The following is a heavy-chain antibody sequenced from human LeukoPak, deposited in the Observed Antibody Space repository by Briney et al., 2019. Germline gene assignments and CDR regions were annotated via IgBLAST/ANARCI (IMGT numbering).Heavy chain of an antibody. J-gene: IGHJ4*02. D-gene: IGHD4-17*01. Sequence: GRSLRLSCAASGFTFDDYAMHWVRQAPGKGLEWVSGISWNSGSIGYADSVKGRFTISRDNAKNSLYLQMNSLRAEDTAVYYCAKDDLYGKCDYWGQGTLATVSS. CDR2: ISWNSGSI. CDR3: AKDDLYGKCDY. CDR1: GFTFDDYA. V-gene: IGHV3-9*01.